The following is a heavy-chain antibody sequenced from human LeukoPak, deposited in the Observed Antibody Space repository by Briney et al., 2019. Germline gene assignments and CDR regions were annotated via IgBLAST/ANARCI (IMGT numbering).Heavy chain of an antibody. D-gene: IGHD3-22*01. J-gene: IGHJ4*02. CDR3: ARDPHYDSSGTFDY. V-gene: IGHV3-21*06. CDR1: GFTFSSYW. Sequence: PGGSLRLSCAASGFTFSSYWMSWVRQAPGKGLEWVSSISSSSSYIYYADSVKGRFTISRDNAKNSLYLQMNSLRAEDTAVYYCARDPHYDSSGTFDYWGQGTLVTVSS. CDR2: ISSSSSYI.